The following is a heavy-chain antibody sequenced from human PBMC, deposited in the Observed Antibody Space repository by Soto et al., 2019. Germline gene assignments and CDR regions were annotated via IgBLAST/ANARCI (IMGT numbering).Heavy chain of an antibody. CDR2: MYSGGGT. CDR1: GFSVSTNY. V-gene: IGHV3-66*01. J-gene: IGHJ4*02. D-gene: IGHD4-17*01. CDR3: ARDHGPYGGYADN. Sequence: GGSLRLSCAASGFSVSTNYMSWVRQAPGKGLEWVSTMYSGGGTYYADSVKGRFTVSRDNSKNTLYLQMNSLRAEDTAVYYCARDHGPYGGYADNWGQGTLVTVSS.